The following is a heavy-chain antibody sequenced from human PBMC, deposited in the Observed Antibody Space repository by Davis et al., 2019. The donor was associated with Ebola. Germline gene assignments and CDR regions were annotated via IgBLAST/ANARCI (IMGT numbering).Heavy chain of an antibody. D-gene: IGHD2-21*02. Sequence: GGSLRLSCAASGFTFGHYAMHWVRHVPGKGLESVSLISGDGGRTYYADSVKGRFTISRDNSKNSLYLQMNALTTEDTALYYCGKADCGGDCRVVDYWGQGTLVTVSS. CDR1: GFTFGHYA. V-gene: IGHV3-43*02. J-gene: IGHJ4*02. CDR2: ISGDGGRT. CDR3: GKADCGGDCRVVDY.